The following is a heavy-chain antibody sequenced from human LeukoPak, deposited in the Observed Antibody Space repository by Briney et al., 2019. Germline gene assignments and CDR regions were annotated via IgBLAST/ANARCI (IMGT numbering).Heavy chain of an antibody. CDR3: ARDLGSCKLGP. D-gene: IGHD6-6*01. V-gene: IGHV1-69*05. CDR1: GGTFSSYA. Sequence: SVKVSCKASGGTFSSYAISWVRQAPRQGLEWMGRIIPIFGTANYAQKFQGRVTITTDESTSTAYMELSSLRSEDTAVYYCARDLGSCKLGPWGQGTLVTVSS. J-gene: IGHJ5*02. CDR2: IIPIFGTA.